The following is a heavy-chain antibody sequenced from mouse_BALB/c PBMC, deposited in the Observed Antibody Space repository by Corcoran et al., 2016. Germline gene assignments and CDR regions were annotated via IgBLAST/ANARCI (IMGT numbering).Heavy chain of an antibody. Sequence: QIQLVQSGPELKKPGETVKISCKASGYTFTNYGMNWVKQAPGKGLKWMGWINTYTGEPTYADDFKGRFAFSLETSASTAYLQINNLKNEDTATYCATKANDMDYWGQGTTVTVSS. CDR2: INTYTGEP. CDR3: TKANDMDY. V-gene: IGHV9-3-1*01. D-gene: IGHD1-1*01. J-gene: IGHJ4*01. CDR1: GYTFTNYG.